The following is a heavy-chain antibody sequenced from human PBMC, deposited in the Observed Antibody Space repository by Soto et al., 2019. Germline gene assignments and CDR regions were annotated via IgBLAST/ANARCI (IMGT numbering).Heavy chain of an antibody. CDR1: GSSISGFY. D-gene: IGHD1-1*01. CDR2: IYATGTT. Sequence: LSLTCTVSGSSISGFYWSWIRKFAGKGLEWIGRIYATGTTDYNPSLKSRVMMSVDTSKKQFSLKLRSVTAADTAVYYCVRDGTKTLRDWFDPWGQGISVTVS. CDR3: VRDGTKTLRDWFDP. J-gene: IGHJ5*02. V-gene: IGHV4-4*07.